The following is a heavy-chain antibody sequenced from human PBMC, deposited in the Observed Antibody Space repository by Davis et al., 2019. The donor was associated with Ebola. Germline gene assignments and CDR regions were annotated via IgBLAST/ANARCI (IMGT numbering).Heavy chain of an antibody. D-gene: IGHD6-13*01. V-gene: IGHV5-51*01. J-gene: IGHJ6*02. CDR2: IYPGDSDT. Sequence: GESLKISCKGSGYSFTSYWIGWVRQMPGKGLEWMGIIYPGDSDTRYSPSFQGQVTIPADKSISTAYLQWSSLKASDTAMYYCARSLAAAGSLDGMDVWGQGTTVTVSS. CDR3: ARSLAAAGSLDGMDV. CDR1: GYSFTSYW.